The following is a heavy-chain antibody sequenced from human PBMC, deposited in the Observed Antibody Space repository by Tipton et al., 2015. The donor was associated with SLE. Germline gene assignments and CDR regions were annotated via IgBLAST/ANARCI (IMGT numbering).Heavy chain of an antibody. CDR1: GGSVSSSSYY. J-gene: IGHJ6*03. D-gene: IGHD2-15*01. Sequence: TLSLTCTVSGGSVSSSSYYWGWIRQPPGKGLEWIGSVYYSGSTYYNPSLKSRVTISLDTSKNQFSLKLNSVTAADTAVYYCVREPWELLYGQYHHTDVWGKGTTVTVSS. V-gene: IGHV4-39*07. CDR3: VREPWELLYGQYHHTDV. CDR2: VYYSGST.